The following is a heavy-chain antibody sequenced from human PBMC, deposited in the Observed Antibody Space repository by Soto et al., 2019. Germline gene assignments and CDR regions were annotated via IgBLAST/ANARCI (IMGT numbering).Heavy chain of an antibody. CDR2: INHSGST. V-gene: IGHV4-34*01. CDR3: ARPGYYYYSTDV. J-gene: IGHJ6*03. CDR1: GGSFSGYY. Sequence: QMQLQQWGAGLLKPSETLSLTCAVYGGSFSGYYWSWIRQPPGKGLEWSGEINHSGSTNYNPSLKSRVTISVATSKNQFSLKLSSVTAADAAVYYCARPGYYYYSTDVWGKGTTVTVSS.